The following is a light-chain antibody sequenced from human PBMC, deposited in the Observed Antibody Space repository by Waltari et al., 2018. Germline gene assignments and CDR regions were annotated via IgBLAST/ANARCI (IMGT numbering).Light chain of an antibody. Sequence: DILLTQSPATLSLFPGERATLPCRASQSVSSYLAWYQQKPGQAPRLLIYDASNRATGIPARFRGSAAVTDFTLSISCLEPDEFAVYDCQQRSNWPPSLTFGGGPKVEIK. CDR2: DAS. CDR3: QQRSNWPPSLT. J-gene: IGKJ4*01. CDR1: QSVSSY. V-gene: IGKV3-11*01.